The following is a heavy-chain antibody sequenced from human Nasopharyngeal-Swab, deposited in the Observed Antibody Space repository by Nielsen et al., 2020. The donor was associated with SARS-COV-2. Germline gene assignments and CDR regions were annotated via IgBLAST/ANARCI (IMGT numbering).Heavy chain of an antibody. Sequence: GGSLSLSCAACGLTFSSYAMSWIRQAPGKGLEWFSAVSGSGGSTYYADSVKCRFTISRDNSKNPLYLQMNSLRAEDTAVYYCAKDYGDYPWYFDYWGQGTLVTVSS. CDR2: VSGSGGST. D-gene: IGHD4-17*01. V-gene: IGHV3-23*01. CDR3: AKDYGDYPWYFDY. CDR1: GLTFSSYA. J-gene: IGHJ4*02.